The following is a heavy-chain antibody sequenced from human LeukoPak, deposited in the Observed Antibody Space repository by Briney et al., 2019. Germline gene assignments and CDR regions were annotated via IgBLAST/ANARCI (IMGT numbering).Heavy chain of an antibody. J-gene: IGHJ4*02. Sequence: GGSLRLSCAASGFTFSSYAMHWVRQAPGKGLEWVAVISYDGSNKYYADSVKGRFTISRDNSKNTLYLQMNSLRAENTAVYYCAREGSIAAAASFDYWGQGTLVTVSS. CDR3: AREGSIAAAASFDY. V-gene: IGHV3-30-3*01. D-gene: IGHD6-13*01. CDR2: ISYDGSNK. CDR1: GFTFSSYA.